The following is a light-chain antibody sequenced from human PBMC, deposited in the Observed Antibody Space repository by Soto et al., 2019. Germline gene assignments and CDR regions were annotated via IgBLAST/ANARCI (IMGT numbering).Light chain of an antibody. CDR2: AAS. CDR3: QQYYSYPLT. J-gene: IGKJ4*01. CDR1: RVISSN. Sequence: AIRMTQSPSSLSASPGARSPTPCRRSRVISSNLAWYQQKPGKAPKLLIYAASTLQSGVPSRFSGSGSGTDFTLTISCLQSEDFATYYCQQYYSYPLTFGGGTKVEIK. V-gene: IGKV1-8*01.